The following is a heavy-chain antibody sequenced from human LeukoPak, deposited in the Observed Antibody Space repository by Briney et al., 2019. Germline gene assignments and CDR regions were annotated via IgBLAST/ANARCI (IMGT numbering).Heavy chain of an antibody. CDR2: ISSSSSTI. J-gene: IGHJ4*02. Sequence: GGSLRLSCAASGFTFSSYSMNWVRQAPGKGLEWVSYISSSSSTIYYADSVKGRFTISRDNAKNSLYLQMNSLRAEDTAVYYCARDLSVGATGSFDYWGQGTLVTVSS. V-gene: IGHV3-48*01. D-gene: IGHD1-26*01. CDR3: ARDLSVGATGSFDY. CDR1: GFTFSSYS.